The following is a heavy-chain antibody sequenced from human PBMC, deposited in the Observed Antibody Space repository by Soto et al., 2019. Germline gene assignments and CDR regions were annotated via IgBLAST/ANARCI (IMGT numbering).Heavy chain of an antibody. D-gene: IGHD3-10*01. CDR3: ARSMVRGVIGDY. J-gene: IGHJ4*02. CDR2: IYYSGST. V-gene: IGHV4-59*01. Sequence: QVQLQESGPGLVKPSETLSLTCTVSGGSISSYYWSSIRQPPGKGLKWIGYIYYSGSTNYNPSLKSRVTISVDTSKNQFPLKLSSVTAADTAVYYCARSMVRGVIGDYWGQGTLVTVSS. CDR1: GGSISSYY.